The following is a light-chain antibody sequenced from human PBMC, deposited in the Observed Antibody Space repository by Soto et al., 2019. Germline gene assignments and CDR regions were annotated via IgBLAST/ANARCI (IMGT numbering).Light chain of an antibody. CDR3: QSYDSSLSAVV. J-gene: IGLJ2*01. CDR1: SSNIGAGYD. Sequence: QSVLTQPPSVSGAPGQRVTISGTGSSSNIGAGYDVHWYQQLPGTAPKLLIYGNSNRPSGVPDRFSGSKSGTSASLAITGLQAEDDADYYCQSYDSSLSAVVFGGGTKLTVL. V-gene: IGLV1-40*01. CDR2: GNS.